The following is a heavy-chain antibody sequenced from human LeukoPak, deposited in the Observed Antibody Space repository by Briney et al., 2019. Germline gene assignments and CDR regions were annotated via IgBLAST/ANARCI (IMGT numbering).Heavy chain of an antibody. CDR3: AATSSTSPSSEFYGMDV. D-gene: IGHD2-2*01. V-gene: IGHV1-58*02. CDR2: IVVASGTT. CDR1: GFTFSSSA. J-gene: IGHJ6*02. Sequence: WASVKVSCTASGFTFSSSAMQWVRQGRGQRLEWIGWIVVASGTTNYAQKFQERVTITRDMSTSTAYMELSSLRSEDTAVYYCAATSSTSPSSEFYGMDVWGQGTTVTVSS.